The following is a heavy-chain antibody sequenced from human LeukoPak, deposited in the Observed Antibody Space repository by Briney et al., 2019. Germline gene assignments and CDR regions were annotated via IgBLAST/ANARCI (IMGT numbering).Heavy chain of an antibody. V-gene: IGHV3-49*03. CDR2: IRSKAYGGTT. Sequence: GGSLRLSCTASGFTFGDYTMSWFRQAPGKGLEWVGFIRSKAYGGTTEDAASVKGRFTISRDDSKSIAYLQMNSLKTEDTAVYYCARERDCGGDCYDAFDIWGQGTVVTVSS. D-gene: IGHD2-21*02. J-gene: IGHJ3*02. CDR1: GFTFGDYT. CDR3: ARERDCGGDCYDAFDI.